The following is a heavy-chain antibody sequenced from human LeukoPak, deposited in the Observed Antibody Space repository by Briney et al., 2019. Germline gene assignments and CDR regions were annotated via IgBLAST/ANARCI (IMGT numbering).Heavy chain of an antibody. CDR2: LRGDGST. D-gene: IGHD1-1*01. CDR1: GFTFSSYA. V-gene: IGHV3-23*01. Sequence: PGGSLRLSCAASGFTFSSYAMSWVRRAPARGLEWVSSLRGDGSTFYADSVKGRFTLSRDESRNTVYFQLNSLRVEDTAVYYCAKASWVSNGDAVLWGQGTTVTVSS. J-gene: IGHJ6*02. CDR3: AKASWVSNGDAVL.